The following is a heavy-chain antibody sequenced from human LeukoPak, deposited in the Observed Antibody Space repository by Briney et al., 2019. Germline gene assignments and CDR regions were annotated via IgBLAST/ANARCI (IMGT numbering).Heavy chain of an antibody. J-gene: IGHJ4*02. Sequence: SGGSLRLSCAASGFTFSRCSMNWVRQAPGKGLEWVSYISSSSGTIYYADSVKGRFTISRDNAKNSLYLQMHSLRAEDTAVYYCARDVSSRWYFIDYWGQGTLVTVSS. CDR2: ISSSSGTI. V-gene: IGHV3-48*04. CDR3: ARDVSSRWYFIDY. CDR1: GFTFSRCS. D-gene: IGHD6-13*01.